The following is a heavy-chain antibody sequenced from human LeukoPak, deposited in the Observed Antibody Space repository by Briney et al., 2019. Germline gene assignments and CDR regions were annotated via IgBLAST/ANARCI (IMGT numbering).Heavy chain of an antibody. D-gene: IGHD3-22*01. V-gene: IGHV3-33*01. CDR2: IWYDGSNK. J-gene: IGHJ5*02. CDR3: ARDYYDSSGYYRFDP. Sequence: GGSLRLSCAASGFTFSSYGMQWVRQAPGKGVEGVAVIWYDGSNKYYADSVKGRFTISRDNSKTTLYLQINSLRAEDTAAYYCARDYYDSSGYYRFDPWGQGTLVTVSS. CDR1: GFTFSSYG.